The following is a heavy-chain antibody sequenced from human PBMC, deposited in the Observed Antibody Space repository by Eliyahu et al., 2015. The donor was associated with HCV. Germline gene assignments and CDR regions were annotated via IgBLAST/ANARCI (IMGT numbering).Heavy chain of an antibody. V-gene: IGHV3-33*01. CDR1: GFTFSNYG. CDR2: IWYDGSQK. CDR3: ATHFKDGMDL. Sequence: QVQLVESGGGVVQPGKSLRLSCAASGFTFSNYGMHWVRQAPGEGLEWVAVIWYDGSQKYYADSVKGRFTISRDNSRNMLYLQMNSLRTEDTAVYYCATHFKDGMDLWGQGTTVTVSS. D-gene: IGHD3-3*02. J-gene: IGHJ6*02.